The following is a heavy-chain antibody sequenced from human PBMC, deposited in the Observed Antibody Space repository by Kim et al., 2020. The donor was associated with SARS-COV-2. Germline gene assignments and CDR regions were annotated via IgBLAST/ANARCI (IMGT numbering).Heavy chain of an antibody. J-gene: IGHJ6*02. CDR2: ISYDGSNK. CDR3: ARWNYDILTGYAYYYYGMDV. V-gene: IGHV3-30-3*01. D-gene: IGHD3-9*01. CDR1: GFTFSSYA. Sequence: GGSLRLSCAASGFTFSSYAMHWVRQAPGKGLEWVAVISYDGSNKYYADSVKGRFTISRDNSKNTLYLQMNSLRAEDTAVYYCARWNYDILTGYAYYYYGMDVWGQGTAVTLSS.